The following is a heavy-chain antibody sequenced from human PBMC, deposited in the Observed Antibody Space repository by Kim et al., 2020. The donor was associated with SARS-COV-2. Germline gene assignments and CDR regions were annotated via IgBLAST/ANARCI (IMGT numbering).Heavy chain of an antibody. Sequence: GGSLRLSCAASGFTFSSNWMHWVRQAPGKGLEWVSRINIDGTTTTYADSVNGRFTISRDNARSTLFLQLDSLRADDTAVYYCARDLVGSRDYWGPGTLVT. CDR3: ARDLVGSRDY. CDR2: INIDGTTT. J-gene: IGHJ4*02. V-gene: IGHV3-74*03. CDR1: GFTFSSNW. D-gene: IGHD3-10*01.